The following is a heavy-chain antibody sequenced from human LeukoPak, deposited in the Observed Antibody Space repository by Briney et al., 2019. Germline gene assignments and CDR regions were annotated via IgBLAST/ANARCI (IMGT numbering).Heavy chain of an antibody. V-gene: IGHV1-18*01. J-gene: IGHJ6*03. CDR1: GYTFTSYG. CDR2: ISAYNGDT. CDR3: ARVDIVVVPAADIYYYHMDV. Sequence: GASVKVSCKASGYTFTSYGISWVRQAPGQGLEWMGWISAYNGDTNYAQKLQGRVTMTTDISTSTAYMELRSLRSDDTAVYYCARVDIVVVPAADIYYYHMDVWGKGTTVTVSS. D-gene: IGHD2-2*03.